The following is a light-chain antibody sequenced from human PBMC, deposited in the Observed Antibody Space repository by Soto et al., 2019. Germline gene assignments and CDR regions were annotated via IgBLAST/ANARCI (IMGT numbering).Light chain of an antibody. Sequence: EIVMTQSPGTLSVSPGERVTLSCRASQSVGNNLAWHQQKPGQAPRLLIYGASTRATGFPARFSGSGSGTEFTLTISRLEPEDFAVYYCQQYGSSPLTFGGGTKVEIK. CDR3: QQYGSSPLT. CDR1: QSVGNN. V-gene: IGKV3-15*01. CDR2: GAS. J-gene: IGKJ4*01.